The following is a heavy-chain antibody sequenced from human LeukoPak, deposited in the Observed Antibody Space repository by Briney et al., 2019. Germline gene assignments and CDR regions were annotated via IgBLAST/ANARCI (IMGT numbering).Heavy chain of an antibody. D-gene: IGHD3-10*01. CDR1: GFTFSSYW. Sequence: GGSLRLSCAASGFTFSSYWMSWVRQAPGKGLEWVSSISSSSSYIYYADSVKGRFTISRDNAKNSLYLQMNSLRAEDTAVYYCARDRRGSWFDPWGQGTLVTVSS. CDR2: ISSSSSYI. CDR3: ARDRRGSWFDP. J-gene: IGHJ5*02. V-gene: IGHV3-21*01.